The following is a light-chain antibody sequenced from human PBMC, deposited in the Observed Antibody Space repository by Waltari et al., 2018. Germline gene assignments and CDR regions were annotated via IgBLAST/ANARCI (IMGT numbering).Light chain of an antibody. CDR3: QVWDSTSAHQYV. CDR2: FDT. V-gene: IGLV3-21*04. J-gene: IGLJ1*01. Sequence: SYVLTQPPSVSVAPGKPARVTCGGNNIGSRSVHWYQQKPGQAPVLVIYFDTDRPSGIPERFSGSNSGNTATLTISRVEAGDEADYYCQVWDSTSAHQYVFGTGTKVTVL. CDR1: NIGSRS.